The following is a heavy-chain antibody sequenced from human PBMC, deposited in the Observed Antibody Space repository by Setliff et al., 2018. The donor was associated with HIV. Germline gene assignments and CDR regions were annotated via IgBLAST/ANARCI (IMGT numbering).Heavy chain of an antibody. CDR1: GGSVSSPSYY. CDR2: VYNSGIT. J-gene: IGHJ5*02. V-gene: IGHV4-39*07. Sequence: PSETLSLTCAVSGGSVSSPSYYWGWIRQPPGKGLEWIGSVYNSGITFENPSLKSRVSISVDRSGNQFSLRLTSVTAADTAVYYCATCRHRPSNWFDPWGQGTVVTVSS. CDR3: ATCRHRPSNWFDP.